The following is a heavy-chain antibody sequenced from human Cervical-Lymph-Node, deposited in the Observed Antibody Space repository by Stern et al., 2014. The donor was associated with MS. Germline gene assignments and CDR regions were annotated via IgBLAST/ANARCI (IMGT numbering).Heavy chain of an antibody. D-gene: IGHD6-13*01. J-gene: IGHJ5*02. CDR3: ATRYETSDRWYSLGYDL. V-gene: IGHV1-69*01. CDR1: GGTFSTIP. CDR2: VFPRVGTP. Sequence: QVQLVQSGAALTKPASSVTVSCKVSGGTFSTIPSSCVRHAPGPGLAWMRGVFPRVGTPWYGQELRGRVTITGDVSTSKVYMEQSSLTTYDAAVDDCATRYETSDRWYSLGYDLWGQGTLVTVSS.